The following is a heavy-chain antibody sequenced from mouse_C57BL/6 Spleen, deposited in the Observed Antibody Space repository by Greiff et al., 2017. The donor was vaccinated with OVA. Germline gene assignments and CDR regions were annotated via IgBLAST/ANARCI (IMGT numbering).Heavy chain of an antibody. CDR1: GYAFSSYW. CDR3: ARDYGSTPYYYAMDY. CDR2: IYPGDGDT. Sequence: QVQLKQSGAELVKPGASVKISCKASGYAFSSYWMNWVKQRPGKGLEWIGQIYPGDGDTNYNGKFKGKATLTADKSSSTAYMQLSSLTSEDSAVYFCARDYGSTPYYYAMDYWGQGTSVTVSS. J-gene: IGHJ4*01. D-gene: IGHD1-1*01. V-gene: IGHV1-80*01.